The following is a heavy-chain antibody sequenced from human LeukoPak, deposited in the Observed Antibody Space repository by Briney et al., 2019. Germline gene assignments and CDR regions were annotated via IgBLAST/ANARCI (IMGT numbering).Heavy chain of an antibody. CDR3: AQTNYGSGSWDY. V-gene: IGHV1-69*13. CDR1: GGTFSSYA. J-gene: IGHJ4*02. Sequence: SVKVSCKASGGTFSSYAISWVRQAPGQGLEWMGGIIPIFGTANYAQKFQGRVTITADESTSTAYMELSSLRSEDTAGYYCAQTNYGSGSWDYWGQGTLVTVSS. D-gene: IGHD3-10*01. CDR2: IIPIFGTA.